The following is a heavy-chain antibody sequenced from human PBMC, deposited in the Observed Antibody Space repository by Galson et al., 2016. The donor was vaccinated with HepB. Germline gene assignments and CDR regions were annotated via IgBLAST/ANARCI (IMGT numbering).Heavy chain of an antibody. CDR2: LSHDGVTK. Sequence: LRLSCAASEFTFNNCPLHWVRQAPGKGLEWVAVLSHDGVTKFYADSVRARFTVSRDKSKTTVYLQMDGLSAEDTTVYYCAREWELGGYFDYWGQGTLVTVSS. CDR3: AREWELGGYFDY. J-gene: IGHJ4*02. D-gene: IGHD1-26*01. CDR1: EFTFNNCP. V-gene: IGHV3-30-3*01.